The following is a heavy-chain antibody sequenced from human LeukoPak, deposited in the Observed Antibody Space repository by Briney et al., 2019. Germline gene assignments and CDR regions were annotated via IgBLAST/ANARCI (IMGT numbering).Heavy chain of an antibody. Sequence: ASVKVSCKASGYTFTSYYMHWVRQAPGQGLEWMGIISPSGGSTSYAQKFQGRVTMTRDTSTSTVYMELSSLRSEDTAVYYCARDGRLLWFGETYYYGMDVWGQGTTVTVSS. J-gene: IGHJ6*02. CDR3: ARDGRLLWFGETYYYGMDV. CDR2: ISPSGGST. V-gene: IGHV1-46*01. D-gene: IGHD3-10*01. CDR1: GYTFTSYY.